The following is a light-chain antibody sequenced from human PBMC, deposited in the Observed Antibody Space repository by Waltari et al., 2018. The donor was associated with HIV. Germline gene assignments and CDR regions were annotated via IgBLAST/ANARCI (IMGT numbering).Light chain of an antibody. CDR1: QAITTY. CDR2: SAS. V-gene: IGKV1-39*01. Sequence: IQVTQSPSSLSAPFVYTVVITCRASQAITTYLTWYQQKADKPPALLVYSASTLQTGAPSRFRGSGSGRDFTLSISGLQPEDFASYFCQQSYESPFNFGPGTK. J-gene: IGKJ3*01. CDR3: QQSYESPFN.